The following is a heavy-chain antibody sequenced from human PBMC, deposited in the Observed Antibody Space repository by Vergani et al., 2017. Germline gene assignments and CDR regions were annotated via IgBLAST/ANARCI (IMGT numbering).Heavy chain of an antibody. Sequence: QVHLVQSGGEVKKPGSSVRVSCKASEGTFTTYNFNWVRQAPGQGLEWMGRIIPMFDITNHAQKFQGRFTLTADKSTNTAYIELSSLGYEDKAVYYCASDCPCSSSNSQLCNCGQGTLVTVSS. J-gene: IGHJ4*02. CDR2: IIPMFDIT. D-gene: IGHD2-2*01. CDR3: ASDCPCSSSNSQLCN. CDR1: EGTFTTYN. V-gene: IGHV1-69*02.